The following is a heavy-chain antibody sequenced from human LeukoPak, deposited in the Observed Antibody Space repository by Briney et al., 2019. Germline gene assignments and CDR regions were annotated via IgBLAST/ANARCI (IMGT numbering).Heavy chain of an antibody. J-gene: IGHJ4*02. CDR3: ARGLGGYPYYFDY. CDR1: GGSISSYY. Sequence: SETLSLTCTVSGGSISSYYWSWLRLPPGKGPEWIGSISYSGSTNYNPSLKSRVTISVDTSKNQFSLKLSSVTAADTAVYYCARGLGGYPYYFDYWGQGTLVTVSS. CDR2: ISYSGST. D-gene: IGHD1-26*01. V-gene: IGHV4-59*01.